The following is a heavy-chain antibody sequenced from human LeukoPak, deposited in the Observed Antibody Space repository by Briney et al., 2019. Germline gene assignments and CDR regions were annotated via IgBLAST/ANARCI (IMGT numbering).Heavy chain of an antibody. D-gene: IGHD5-12*01. Sequence: GESLKISCKGSGCSFTSYWISWVRQMPGKGLECMGRIDPSDSYTNYSPSFQGHVTISADKSISTAYLQWSSLKASDTAMYYCASGPLGIVATFEDWGQGTLVTVSS. CDR3: ASGPLGIVATFED. CDR1: GCSFTSYW. V-gene: IGHV5-10-1*01. J-gene: IGHJ4*02. CDR2: IDPSDSYT.